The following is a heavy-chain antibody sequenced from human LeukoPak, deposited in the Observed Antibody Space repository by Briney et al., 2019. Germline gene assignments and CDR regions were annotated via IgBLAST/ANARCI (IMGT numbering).Heavy chain of an antibody. CDR3: ARVRRSSTSCYYMDV. D-gene: IGHD2-2*01. V-gene: IGHV4-4*07. CDR1: GGSISSYY. CDR2: IYTSGST. Sequence: SETLSLTCTVSGGSISSYYWGWIRQPAGKGLEWIGRIYTSGSTNYNPSLKSRVTMSVDTPKNQFSLKLSSVTAADTAVYYCARVRRSSTSCYYMDVWGKGTTVTVSS. J-gene: IGHJ6*03.